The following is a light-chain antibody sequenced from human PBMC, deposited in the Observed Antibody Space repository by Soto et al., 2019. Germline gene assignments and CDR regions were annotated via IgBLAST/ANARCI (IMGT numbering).Light chain of an antibody. Sequence: EIVMTQSPATLSVSPGERVTLSCRASQSVNTKLVWYQQKPGQAPRLLIYGASTRATDVPARFSGSGAGTEFTLTISSLQSEDFAIYYCQQYDTWPPLTFGGGTKLEIK. CDR2: GAS. CDR1: QSVNTK. J-gene: IGKJ4*01. CDR3: QQYDTWPPLT. V-gene: IGKV3-15*01.